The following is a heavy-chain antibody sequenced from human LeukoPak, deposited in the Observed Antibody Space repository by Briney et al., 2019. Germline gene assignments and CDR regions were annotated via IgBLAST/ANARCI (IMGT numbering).Heavy chain of an antibody. V-gene: IGHV3-7*04. Sequence: GGSLRPSCAASGFTFSNYWMGWVRRAPGKGLEWVAHINQDGSEKYYVDSVKGGFTISRDNAKNSLYLQVNSLRAEDTAVFYCARDGTYTDYDPDFDIWGQGTLVTVSS. CDR1: GFTFSNYW. CDR3: ARDGTYTDYDPDFDI. CDR2: INQDGSEK. D-gene: IGHD5-12*01. J-gene: IGHJ4*02.